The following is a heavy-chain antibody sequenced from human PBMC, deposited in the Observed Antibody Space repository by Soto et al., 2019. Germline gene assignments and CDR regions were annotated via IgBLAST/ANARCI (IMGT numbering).Heavy chain of an antibody. CDR2: IKQDGSEK. CDR3: ARSNEGFGADYFDY. V-gene: IGHV3-7*01. CDR1: GFTFSSYW. J-gene: IGHJ4*02. Sequence: EVQLVESGGGLVQPGGSLRLSCAASGFTFSSYWMSWVRQAPGKGLEWVANIKQDGSEKYYVDSVKGRFTISRDNAKNSLYLQMNSLRAEDTAVYYGARSNEGFGADYFDYWGQGTLVTVSS. D-gene: IGHD3-10*01.